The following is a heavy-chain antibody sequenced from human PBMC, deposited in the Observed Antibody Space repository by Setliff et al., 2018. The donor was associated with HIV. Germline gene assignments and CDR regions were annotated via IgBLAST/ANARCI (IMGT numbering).Heavy chain of an antibody. CDR3: ASAPIVVVIPHAFDI. J-gene: IGHJ3*02. CDR2: INQSGNT. D-gene: IGHD3-22*01. Sequence: SETLSLTCTVYGGSFSGYYWSWIRQPPGMGLEWIGEINQSGNTNYNPSLKSRVTISVDTSKNQFSLKLSSVTAADTAVYYCASAPIVVVIPHAFDIWGQGTMVTVSS. V-gene: IGHV4-34*01. CDR1: GGSFSGYY.